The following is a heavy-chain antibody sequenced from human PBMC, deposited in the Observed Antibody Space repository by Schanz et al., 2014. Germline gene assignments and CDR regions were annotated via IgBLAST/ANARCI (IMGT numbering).Heavy chain of an antibody. D-gene: IGHD2-15*01. J-gene: IGHJ6*02. CDR2: ICSSGNTI. Sequence: DVQLLESGGGLVQPGGSLRLSCAASGFTFSTYAMSWVRQAPGKGLEWVSYICSSGNTIYYPDSVKGRFTISRDNSKNTLYLQMNSLSADDTAVFYCAKGMGYCSGGTCYDYYYYGLDVWGQGTTVSVSS. V-gene: IGHV3-23*05. CDR1: GFTFSTYA. CDR3: AKGMGYCSGGTCYDYYYYGLDV.